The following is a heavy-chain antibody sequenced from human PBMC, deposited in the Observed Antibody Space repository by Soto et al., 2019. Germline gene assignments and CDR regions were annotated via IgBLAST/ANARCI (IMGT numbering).Heavy chain of an antibody. CDR3: AKGGRQGTATSDFNY. J-gene: IGHJ4*02. CDR1: GFTFSDYA. D-gene: IGHD3-10*01. CDR2: VSHDGRNT. Sequence: VQLVESGGGVVQPGRSLRLSCAASGFTFSDYAMHWVRQAPGKGLEWVAVVSHDGRNTHYADSVKGRFTISRDSSKNTVCLEMTSLRAEDTAVDYCAKGGRQGTATSDFNYWGQGALVPVSS. V-gene: IGHV3-30*18.